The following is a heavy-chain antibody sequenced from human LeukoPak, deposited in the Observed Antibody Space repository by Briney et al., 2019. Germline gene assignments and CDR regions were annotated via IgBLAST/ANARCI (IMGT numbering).Heavy chain of an antibody. J-gene: IGHJ3*02. D-gene: IGHD3-22*01. V-gene: IGHV4-30-4*08. CDR2: IYYSGNT. CDR3: ARATITMAVGVPADAFDI. CDR1: GGSISSADYY. Sequence: SQTLSLTCTVSGGSISSADYYWGWIRQPRGKGLEWIGYIYYSGNTYYNPSLKSRVTISVDRSKNQFSLKQSSVTAADTAVYYCARATITMAVGVPADAFDIWGQGTMVTVSS.